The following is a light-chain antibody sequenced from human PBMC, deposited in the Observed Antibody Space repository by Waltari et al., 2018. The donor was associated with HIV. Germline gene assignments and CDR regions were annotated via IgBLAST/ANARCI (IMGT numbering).Light chain of an antibody. CDR1: SSDVGGYNY. CDR2: EVS. J-gene: IGLJ3*02. V-gene: IGLV2-14*01. CDR3: SSYTSSSAWV. Sequence: QSALTQPASVSGSPGQSITISCTGTSSDVGGYNYVSWYQQHPGKAPKLIIYEVSNRPSGVSNRFSGSKSGNTASLTISGFQAEDEADYYCSSYTSSSAWVFGGGTKLTVL.